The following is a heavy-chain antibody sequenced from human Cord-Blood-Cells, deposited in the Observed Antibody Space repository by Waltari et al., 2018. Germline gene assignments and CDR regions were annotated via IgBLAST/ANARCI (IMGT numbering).Heavy chain of an antibody. CDR3: ARGGYSSGWCLVY. CDR2: IYSGGST. V-gene: IGHV3-53*01. D-gene: IGHD6-19*01. CDR1: GFIFSRHH. J-gene: IGHJ4*02. Sequence: EVQLVESGGGLILAVGSLRLSCAARGFIFSRHHLSWVRQAPGKGLEWVSGIYSGGSTYYADSVKGRFTISRDNSKNTLYLQMNSLRAEDTAVYYCARGGYSSGWCLVYWGQGTLVTVSS.